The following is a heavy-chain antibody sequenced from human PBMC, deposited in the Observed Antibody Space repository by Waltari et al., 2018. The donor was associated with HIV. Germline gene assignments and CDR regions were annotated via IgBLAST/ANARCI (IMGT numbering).Heavy chain of an antibody. D-gene: IGHD2-2*01. V-gene: IGHV1-69*01. CDR1: AGAWTYA. CDR3: ALSRAVTPQFDSWFDP. CDR2: LIPMFETS. J-gene: IGHJ5*02. Sequence: QVQLMQSGAEVKRPGSSVKVSCKASAGAWTYAINWVRQVPGQGLELMGGLIPMFETSVYSESLQGRLTISADESTTTAYMELSSLGFDDTAIYYCALSRAVTPQFDSWFDPWGQGTLVTVSS.